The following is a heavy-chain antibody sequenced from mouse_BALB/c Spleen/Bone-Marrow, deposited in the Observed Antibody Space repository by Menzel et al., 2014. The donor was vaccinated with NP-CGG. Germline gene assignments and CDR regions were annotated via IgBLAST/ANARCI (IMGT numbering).Heavy chain of an antibody. CDR1: GFDFSRYW. Sequence: EVMLVESGGGLVQPGGSLKLSCAASGFDFSRYWMSWVRQAPGKGLRWIGEINPESNTINYTPSLKDKFIISRDNAKNTLYLQMSKVRSEDTALYCCARLGYYGWFAYWGQGTLVTVSA. J-gene: IGHJ3*01. D-gene: IGHD2-3*01. CDR3: ARLGYYGWFAY. V-gene: IGHV4-1*02. CDR2: INPESNTI.